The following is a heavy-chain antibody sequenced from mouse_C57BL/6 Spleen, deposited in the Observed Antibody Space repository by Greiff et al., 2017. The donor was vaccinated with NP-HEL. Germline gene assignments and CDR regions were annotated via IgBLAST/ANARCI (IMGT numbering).Heavy chain of an antibody. J-gene: IGHJ2*01. CDR2: IDPEDGDT. V-gene: IGHV14-1*01. CDR3: TILYYGSSYFDY. Sequence: VQLQQSGPELVKPGASVKISCKASGYAFSSSWMHWVKQRPEQGLEWIGRIDPEDGDTEYAPKFQGKATMTADTSSNTAYLQLSSLTSEDTAVYYCTILYYGSSYFDYWGQGTTLTVSS. CDR1: GYAFSSSW. D-gene: IGHD1-1*01.